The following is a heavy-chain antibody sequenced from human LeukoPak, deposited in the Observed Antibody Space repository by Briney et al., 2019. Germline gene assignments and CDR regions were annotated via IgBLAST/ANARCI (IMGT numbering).Heavy chain of an antibody. CDR2: INSDGSST. V-gene: IGHV3-74*01. CDR3: ATTHEYSSSFDY. D-gene: IGHD6-6*01. Sequence: PGGSLRLSCAASGFTFSNYWMSWVRQAPGKGLVWVSRINSDGSSTSYADSVKGRFTISRDNAKNTLYLQMNSLRAEDTAVYYCATTHEYSSSFDYWGQGTLVTVSS. CDR1: GFTFSNYW. J-gene: IGHJ4*02.